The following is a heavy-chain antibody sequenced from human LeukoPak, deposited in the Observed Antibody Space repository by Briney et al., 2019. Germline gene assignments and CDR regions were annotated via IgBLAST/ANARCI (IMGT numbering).Heavy chain of an antibody. D-gene: IGHD6-6*01. CDR2: IGAYNGNT. CDR3: ARDLMGIAARGDAFDI. Sequence: ASVKVSCKASGYTFTSYGISWVRQAPGQGLEWMGWIGAYNGNTNYAQKLQGRVTMTTDTSTSTAYMELRSLRSDDTAVYYCARDLMGIAARGDAFDIWGQGTLVTVSS. CDR1: GYTFTSYG. V-gene: IGHV1-18*01. J-gene: IGHJ3*02.